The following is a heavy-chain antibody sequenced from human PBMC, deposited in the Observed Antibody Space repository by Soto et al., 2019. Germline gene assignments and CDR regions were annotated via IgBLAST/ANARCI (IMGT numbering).Heavy chain of an antibody. J-gene: IGHJ4*02. CDR3: AKDRERDAWYEDY. CDR1: GFSFSSYA. CDR2: ISGSDGST. V-gene: IGHV3-23*01. D-gene: IGHD6-13*01. Sequence: GGSLRLSCVASGFSFSSYAMSWVRQAPGKGLEWVSVISGSDGSTYYADSVKGRFTISRDNSKNTLYLRVNSLRAEDTAVYYCAKDRERDAWYEDYWGQGTRVTVSS.